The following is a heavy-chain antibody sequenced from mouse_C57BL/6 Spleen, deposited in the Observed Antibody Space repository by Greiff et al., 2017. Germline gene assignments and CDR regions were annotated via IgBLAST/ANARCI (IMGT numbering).Heavy chain of an antibody. CDR3: ARFDGNNGAY. CDR1: GYTFTSYW. CDR2: IDPSDSET. J-gene: IGHJ3*01. Sequence: QVQLQQPGAELVRPGSSVKLSCKASGYTFTSYWMHWVKQRPIQGLEWIGNIDPSDSETHYNQKFKDKATLTVDKSSSTAYMRLSSLASEDSAVCYCARFDGNNGAYWGQGTLVTVSA. V-gene: IGHV1-52*01. D-gene: IGHD2-1*01.